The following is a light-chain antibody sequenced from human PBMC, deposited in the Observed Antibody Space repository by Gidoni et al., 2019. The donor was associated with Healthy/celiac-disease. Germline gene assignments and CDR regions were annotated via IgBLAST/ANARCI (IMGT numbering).Light chain of an antibody. J-gene: IGKJ3*01. Sequence: DIQMTQSPSTLSASVGDRVTITCRASQSISSWLAWYQQKPGKAPKLLIYKASSLDSGVPSMFSGSGSGTEFTLTISSLQPYDFATYYCQPYNSYLFTLGPGTKVDIK. V-gene: IGKV1-5*03. CDR1: QSISSW. CDR3: QPYNSYLFT. CDR2: KAS.